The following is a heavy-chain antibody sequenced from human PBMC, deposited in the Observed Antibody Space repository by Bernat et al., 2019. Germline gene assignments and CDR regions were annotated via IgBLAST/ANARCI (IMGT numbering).Heavy chain of an antibody. Sequence: EVQLVESGGGLVQPGGSLRLSCAASGFIFSSYWMHWVRQDPAKGLVWVSRINMDGSTTNYADSVKGRFTISRDNAKNTLYLQMNSLRDEDTALYYCGRDLTGTNTAWGQGSLVTVSS. CDR1: GFIFSSYW. CDR2: INMDGSTT. V-gene: IGHV3-74*01. J-gene: IGHJ5*02. CDR3: GRDLTGTNTA. D-gene: IGHD1-7*01.